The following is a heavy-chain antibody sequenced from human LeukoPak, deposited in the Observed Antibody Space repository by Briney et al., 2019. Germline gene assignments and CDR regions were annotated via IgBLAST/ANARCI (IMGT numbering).Heavy chain of an antibody. J-gene: IGHJ5*02. D-gene: IGHD5-12*01. CDR1: GGTFSSYA. V-gene: IGHV1-69*04. CDR3: ASAGGYDIQPNNWFDP. CDR2: IIPIFGIA. Sequence: SVKVSCKASGGTFSSYAISWVRQAPGQGLEWMGRIIPIFGIANYAQKFQGRVAITADKSTSTAYMELSSLRSEDTAVYYCASAGGYDIQPNNWFDPWGQGTLVTVSS.